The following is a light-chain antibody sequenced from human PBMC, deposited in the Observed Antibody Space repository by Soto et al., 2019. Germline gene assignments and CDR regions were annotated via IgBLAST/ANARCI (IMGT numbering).Light chain of an antibody. J-gene: IGLJ2*01. CDR1: NIESKS. CDR2: DDS. V-gene: IGLV3-21*02. Sequence: SYELTQPPSVSVAPGQTARITCGGNNIESKSVHWYQQRPGQAPVLVVHDDSDRPSGIPERISGANSGNTATLTISRVEAGDEAEYYCQVWDGLSDHVIFCGGTKVTVL. CDR3: QVWDGLSDHVI.